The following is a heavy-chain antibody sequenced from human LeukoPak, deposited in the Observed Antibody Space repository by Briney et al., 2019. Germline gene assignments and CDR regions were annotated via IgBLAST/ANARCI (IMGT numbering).Heavy chain of an antibody. CDR1: GFTFSSYA. Sequence: GGSLRLSCAASGFTFSSYAMSWVRQAPGKGLEWVSAISGSGGSTYYADSVKGRFTISRDNSKNTLYLQMNSLRAEDTAVYFCARSRYSGYDYSSCAYWGQGTPVTVSS. CDR2: ISGSGGST. CDR3: ARSRYSGYDYSSCAY. J-gene: IGHJ4*02. V-gene: IGHV3-23*01. D-gene: IGHD5-12*01.